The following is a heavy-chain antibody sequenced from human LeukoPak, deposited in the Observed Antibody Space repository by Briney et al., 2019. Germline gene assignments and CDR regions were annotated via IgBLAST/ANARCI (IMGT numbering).Heavy chain of an antibody. D-gene: IGHD5-24*01. CDR2: LYSDDTT. Sequence: GGSLRLSCAASGFTVSSNYMNWVRQAPGKGLEWVSVLYSDDTTYYAESAKGRFTISRDNAKNTLYLQMNNLRAEDTAVYYCARCGLHDNYGLFDSWGKGPLVTFSS. J-gene: IGHJ4*02. V-gene: IGHV3-66*01. CDR1: GFTVSSNY. CDR3: ARCGLHDNYGLFDS.